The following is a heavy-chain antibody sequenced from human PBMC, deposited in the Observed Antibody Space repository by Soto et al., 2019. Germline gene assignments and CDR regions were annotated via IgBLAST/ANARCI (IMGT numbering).Heavy chain of an antibody. D-gene: IGHD3-3*01. CDR3: ARTLYDLWRGFNSLGSGFNSFGSGMDA. CDR2: IYPDDSDT. Sequence: GSLESSCKASGYSFSGYWIAWVRQMPGKGLEWMGIIYPDDSDTRYSPSFEGQVTISAAKSISTAYLQWSSLKASDTAMYYCARTLYDLWRGFNSLGSGFNSFGSGMDALGLGNTVPVSS. V-gene: IGHV5-51*01. CDR1: GYSFSGYW. J-gene: IGHJ6*02.